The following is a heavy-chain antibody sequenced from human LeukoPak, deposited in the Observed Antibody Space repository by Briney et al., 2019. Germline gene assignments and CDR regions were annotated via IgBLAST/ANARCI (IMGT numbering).Heavy chain of an antibody. Sequence: SETLSLTCAVYGGSFSGYYWSWIRQPPGKGLEWIGEINHSGSTNYNPSLKSRVTISVDTPKNQFSLKLSSVTAADTAVYYCASRYSSGWYTGAQTDYWGQGTLVTVSS. CDR3: ASRYSSGWYTGAQTDY. J-gene: IGHJ4*02. CDR1: GGSFSGYY. D-gene: IGHD6-19*01. V-gene: IGHV4-34*01. CDR2: INHSGST.